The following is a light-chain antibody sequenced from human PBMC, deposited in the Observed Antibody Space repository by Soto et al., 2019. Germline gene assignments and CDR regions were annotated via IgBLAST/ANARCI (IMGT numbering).Light chain of an antibody. CDR2: DNN. CDR3: GTWDSSLSVVV. V-gene: IGLV1-51*01. CDR1: SSNIGNNY. J-gene: IGLJ2*01. Sequence: QSVLTQPPSVSAAPGQTVTSSCSGSSSNIGNNYVSWYQQLPGTAPKLLIYDNNKRPSGIPDRFSGSKSGTSATLGITGLQTGDEADYYCGTWDSSLSVVVFGGGTKLTVL.